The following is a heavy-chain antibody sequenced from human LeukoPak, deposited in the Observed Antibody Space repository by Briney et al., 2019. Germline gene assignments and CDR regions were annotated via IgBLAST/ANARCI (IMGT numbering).Heavy chain of an antibody. CDR2: IYYSGST. D-gene: IGHD6-6*01. V-gene: IGHV4-59*01. J-gene: IGHJ6*02. Sequence: SETLSLTCTVSGGSLRIYNWSWIRHPPGKGREWMGYIYYSGSTNYNPSLKSRVTISVDTSKNQFSLKLSSVTAADTAVYYCACSSSWHYYYGMDVWGQGTTVTVSS. CDR3: ACSSSWHYYYGMDV. CDR1: GGSLRIYN.